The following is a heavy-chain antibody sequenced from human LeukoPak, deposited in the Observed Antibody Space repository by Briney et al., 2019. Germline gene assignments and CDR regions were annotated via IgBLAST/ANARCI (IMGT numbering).Heavy chain of an antibody. CDR2: IDASGGST. CDR1: GFTFSNYA. J-gene: IGHJ4*02. Sequence: PGGSLRLSCAASGFTFSNYAMSWVRQAPGKGLEWVSAIDASGGSTAHADSVRGRFTISRDNSKNTLYMQMNTLRAEDTAVYFCARSAYGWTEQLDFWGQGTLVTVSS. V-gene: IGHV3-23*01. D-gene: IGHD1/OR15-1a*01. CDR3: ARSAYGWTEQLDF.